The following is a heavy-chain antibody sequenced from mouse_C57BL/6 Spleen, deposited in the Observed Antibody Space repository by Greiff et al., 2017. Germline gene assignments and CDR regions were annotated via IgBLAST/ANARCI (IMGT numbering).Heavy chain of an antibody. D-gene: IGHD2-2*01. Sequence: QVQLQQSGAELARPGASVKLSCKASGYTFTSYGISWVKQRTGQGLEWIGEIYPRSGNTYYNEKFKGKATLTADKSSSTAYMELRSLTSEDSAVYFCARPGYGRETYAMDYWGQGTSVTVSS. CDR1: GYTFTSYG. CDR2: IYPRSGNT. J-gene: IGHJ4*01. CDR3: ARPGYGRETYAMDY. V-gene: IGHV1-81*01.